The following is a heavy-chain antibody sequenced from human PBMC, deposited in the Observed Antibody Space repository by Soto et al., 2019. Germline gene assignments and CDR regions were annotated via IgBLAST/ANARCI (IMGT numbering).Heavy chain of an antibody. J-gene: IGHJ3*02. CDR2: ISAGNGDT. CDR1: GYSFTSYV. V-gene: IGHV1-3*01. CDR3: ARRIEVVPAAMYAFDI. D-gene: IGHD2-2*01. Sequence: QVQLVQSGAEVKKPGASVKVSCKASGYSFTSYVMHWVHQAPGQSLEWMGWISAGNGDTKYSQKFQGRLTVTRDTSATTAYMELSSLRSEDTAVYYCARRIEVVPAAMYAFDIWGQGTMVTVSS.